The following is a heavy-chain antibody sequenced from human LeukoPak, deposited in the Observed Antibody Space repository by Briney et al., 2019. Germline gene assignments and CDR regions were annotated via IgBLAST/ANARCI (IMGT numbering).Heavy chain of an antibody. CDR3: ARDYGYNWNYGGGGWFDP. V-gene: IGHV1-69*05. D-gene: IGHD1-7*01. CDR1: GGTFSSYA. J-gene: IGHJ5*02. CDR2: IIPIFGTA. Sequence: SVKVSCKASGGTFSSYAISWVRQAPGQGLEWMGRIIPIFGTANYAQKSQGRVTITTDESTSTAYMELSSLRSEDTAVYYCARDYGYNWNYGGGGWFDPWGQGTLVTVSS.